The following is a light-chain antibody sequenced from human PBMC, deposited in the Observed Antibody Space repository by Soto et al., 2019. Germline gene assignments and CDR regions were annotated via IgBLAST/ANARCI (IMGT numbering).Light chain of an antibody. CDR2: AAS. V-gene: IGKV1-27*01. CDR3: QKYNGVRFT. CDR1: QGISTS. Sequence: DIQMTQSPFSLSASVGDRVTITCRASQGISTSLAWYQQKPGKVPKLLILAASTLQSGVPSRFSGSGSGTDFTLTISSLHPEDVATYYGQKYNGVRFTFGRGTKVDIK. J-gene: IGKJ3*01.